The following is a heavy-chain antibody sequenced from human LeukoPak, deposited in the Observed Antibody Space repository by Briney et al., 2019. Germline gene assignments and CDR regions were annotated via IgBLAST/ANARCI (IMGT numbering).Heavy chain of an antibody. CDR2: VYGGGTT. D-gene: IGHD6-19*01. CDR3: ARVTSSGWYTLDY. V-gene: IGHV3-66*01. Sequence: GGSLRLSCTASGFTVSGSYMSWVRQAPGEGLEWVSLVYGGGTTYYADSVKGRFTISRDNSKNTLYLQMNSLRADDTAVYYCARVTSSGWYTLDYWGQGTLVTVSS. J-gene: IGHJ4*02. CDR1: GFTVSGSY.